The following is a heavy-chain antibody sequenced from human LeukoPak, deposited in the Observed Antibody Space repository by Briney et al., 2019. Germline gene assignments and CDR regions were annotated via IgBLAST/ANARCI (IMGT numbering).Heavy chain of an antibody. CDR1: GGTFSSYA. CDR2: IIPIFGTA. Sequence: SVKVSCKASGGTFSSYAISWVRQAPGQGLEWMGGIIPIFGTANYAQKFQGRVTITADESTSTAYMELSSLRSEDTAVYYCARGTRYCSSTSCLDYYYGMDVWGQGTTVTVSS. V-gene: IGHV1-69*13. J-gene: IGHJ6*02. D-gene: IGHD2-2*01. CDR3: ARGTRYCSSTSCLDYYYGMDV.